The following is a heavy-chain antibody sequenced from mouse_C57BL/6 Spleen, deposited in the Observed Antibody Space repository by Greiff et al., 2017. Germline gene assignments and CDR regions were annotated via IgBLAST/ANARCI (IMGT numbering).Heavy chain of an antibody. J-gene: IGHJ4*01. CDR1: GFSLTSDG. CDR2: ILSGGST. D-gene: IGHD1-1*01. Sequence: VQLQQSGPGLVQPSQSLSITCTVSGFSLTSDGVQWVRRSPGKGLEWLGVILSGGSTDSNAAFISRLSISKDNSKSQVFFKMNSLQADDTAIYDCANHYYGSLYDAMDYWGQGTSVTVSS. CDR3: ANHYYGSLYDAMDY. V-gene: IGHV2-2*01.